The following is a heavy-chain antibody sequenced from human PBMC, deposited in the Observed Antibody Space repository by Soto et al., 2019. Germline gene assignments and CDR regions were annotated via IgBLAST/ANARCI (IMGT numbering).Heavy chain of an antibody. D-gene: IGHD1-1*01. Sequence: PVGSLRLSCAVSGFICSSYDMSWVHQAPGKGLEWVSTILVGGSPHYEDSVKGRFTISRDTSKNTVYLQMNSLTAGDTAVYYCAKATATSGGAFEIYGQGAMVTVSS. CDR1: GFICSSYD. CDR2: ILVGGSP. V-gene: IGHV3-23*01. J-gene: IGHJ3*02. CDR3: AKATATSGGAFEI.